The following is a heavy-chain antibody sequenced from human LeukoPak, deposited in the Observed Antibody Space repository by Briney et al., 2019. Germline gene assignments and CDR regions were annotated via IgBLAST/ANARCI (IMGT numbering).Heavy chain of an antibody. CDR3: ARGNNNWFDP. Sequence: PSETLSLTCVVYGGSFSGYYWSWIRQPLGKGLEWIGEIDHSGTTNYNPSLKSRVTMSVDTSKNQFSLKLSSVTAADTAVYYCARGNNNWFDPWGQGTLVTVSS. V-gene: IGHV4-34*01. J-gene: IGHJ5*02. D-gene: IGHD2/OR15-2a*01. CDR1: GGSFSGYY. CDR2: IDHSGTT.